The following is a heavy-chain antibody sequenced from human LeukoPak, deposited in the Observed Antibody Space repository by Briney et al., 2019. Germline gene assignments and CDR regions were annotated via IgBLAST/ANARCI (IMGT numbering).Heavy chain of an antibody. CDR3: ARETSRYYYGSGSYHDAFDI. D-gene: IGHD3-10*01. CDR1: GYTFTSYD. CDR2: MNPNSGNT. Sequence: ASVKVSCKASGYTFTSYDINWVRQATGQGLEGMGWMNPNSGNTGYAQKFQGRVTMTRNTSISTAYMELSSLRSEDTAVYYCARETSRYYYGSGSYHDAFDIWGQGTMVTVSS. J-gene: IGHJ3*02. V-gene: IGHV1-8*01.